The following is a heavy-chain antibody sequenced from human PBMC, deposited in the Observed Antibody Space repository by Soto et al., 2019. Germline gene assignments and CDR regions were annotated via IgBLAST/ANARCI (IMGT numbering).Heavy chain of an antibody. D-gene: IGHD3-22*01. CDR2: INPNNGGT. J-gene: IGHJ4*02. CDR1: AYTLTGYY. CDR3: SSDYYDSSGYYRNDY. Sequence: QVQLVQSGAEVKKPGASVKVSCKASAYTLTGYYIHWVRQAPGQGLEWVGWINPNNGGTLYAQRFHGRVTMTWDTSINTACMELSTLRSDDTAVYYCSSDYYDSSGYYRNDYWGQGTLVTVSS. V-gene: IGHV1-2*02.